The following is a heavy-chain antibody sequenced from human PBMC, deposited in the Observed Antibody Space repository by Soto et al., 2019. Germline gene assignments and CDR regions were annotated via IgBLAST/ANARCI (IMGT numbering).Heavy chain of an antibody. J-gene: IGHJ4*02. D-gene: IGHD2-2*01. V-gene: IGHV3-48*04. CDR1: GFDFNRYS. Sequence: EVQLVESGGGLVQPGGSLRLSCVASGFDFNRYSMNWVRQAPGKGLEWISYINSGSTSVFYADSVRGPFTISRDNAKNSLYLQMNSLRAYDTALYYCTSSTSPDAYWGQGTLVTVSS. CDR2: INSGSTSV. CDR3: TSSTSPDAY.